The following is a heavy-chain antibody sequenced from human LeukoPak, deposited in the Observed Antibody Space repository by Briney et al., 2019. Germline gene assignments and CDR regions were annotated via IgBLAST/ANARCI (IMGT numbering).Heavy chain of an antibody. Sequence: SETLSLTCAVYGGSFSGYYWSWIRQPPGKGLEWIGEINHSGSTNYNPSLKSRVTISVDTSKNQFSLKLSSVTAADTAVYYCAREFSEVRGVFYYYYYMDVWGKGTTVTISS. CDR2: INHSGST. CDR1: GGSFSGYY. V-gene: IGHV4-34*01. CDR3: AREFSEVRGVFYYYYYMDV. J-gene: IGHJ6*03. D-gene: IGHD3-10*01.